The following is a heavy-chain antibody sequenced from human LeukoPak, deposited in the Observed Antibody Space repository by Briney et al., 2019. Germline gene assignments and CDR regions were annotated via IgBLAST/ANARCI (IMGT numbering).Heavy chain of an antibody. CDR1: GYTFNGYY. D-gene: IGHD7-27*01. CDR3: AREPIVGTWYYFDY. J-gene: IGHJ4*02. V-gene: IGHV1-2*02. CDR2: INPNSGGT. Sequence: ASVKVSCKASGYTFNGYYIHWVRQAPGQGLEWMGWINPNSGGTNYAQKFQGRVTMTRDTSISTAYMELSRLRSDDTAVYYCAREPIVGTWYYFDYWGQGTLVTVSS.